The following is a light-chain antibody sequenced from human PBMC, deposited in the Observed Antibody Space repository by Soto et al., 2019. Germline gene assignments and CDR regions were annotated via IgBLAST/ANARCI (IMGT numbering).Light chain of an antibody. CDR3: LHYGTAQWT. V-gene: IGKV3-20*01. J-gene: IGKJ1*01. CDR1: QSVTRSS. CDR2: GAS. Sequence: EVVLTQSPATLSLSPGERATLSCRASQSVTRSSLAWYQQKPGQSPRRLISGASSRATGIPDRFSGGGSGTDFIFNITSLEPEDFAMYYCLHYGTAQWTFGQGTKV.